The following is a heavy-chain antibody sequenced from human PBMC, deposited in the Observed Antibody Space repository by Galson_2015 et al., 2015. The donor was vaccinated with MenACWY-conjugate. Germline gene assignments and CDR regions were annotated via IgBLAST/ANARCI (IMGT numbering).Heavy chain of an antibody. CDR3: VTGSTIDALDF. V-gene: IGHV3-15*07. CDR1: GFTFSNAW. Sequence: SLRLSCAASGFTFSNAWMNWVRQAPGKGLEWVGRIKSRYDGGTTDYAAPVKGRFTISRDDSKNTLYLQVNSLKAEDTARYFCVTGSTIDALDFWGQGTMVTVSS. CDR2: IKSRYDGGTT. J-gene: IGHJ3*01. D-gene: IGHD2/OR15-2a*01.